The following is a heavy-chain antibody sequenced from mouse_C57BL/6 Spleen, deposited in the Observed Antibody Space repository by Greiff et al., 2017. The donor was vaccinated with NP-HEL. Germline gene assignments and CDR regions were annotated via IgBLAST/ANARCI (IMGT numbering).Heavy chain of an antibody. CDR2: ISDGGSYT. Sequence: EVQRVESGGGLVKPGGSLKLSCAASGFTFSSYAMSWVRQTPEKRLEWVATISDGGSYTYYPDNVKGRFTISRDNAKNNLYLQMSHLKSEDTAMYYCAREGNWGFAYWGQGTLVTVSA. CDR1: GFTFSSYA. D-gene: IGHD4-1*01. V-gene: IGHV5-4*01. CDR3: AREGNWGFAY. J-gene: IGHJ3*01.